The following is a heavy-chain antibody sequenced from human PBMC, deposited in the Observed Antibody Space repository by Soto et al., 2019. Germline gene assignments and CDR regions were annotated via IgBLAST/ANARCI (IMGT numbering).Heavy chain of an antibody. D-gene: IGHD2-15*01. CDR3: AKLGSEVAFDI. Sequence: QVQLVESGGGVVQPGRSLRLSCAASGFTFSSYGMHWVRQAPGKGLEWVAVISYDGSNKYYADSVKGRFTISRDNSKNTLYLQMNSLRAEDTAVYDCAKLGSEVAFDIWGQGTMVTVSS. CDR2: ISYDGSNK. CDR1: GFTFSSYG. J-gene: IGHJ3*02. V-gene: IGHV3-30*18.